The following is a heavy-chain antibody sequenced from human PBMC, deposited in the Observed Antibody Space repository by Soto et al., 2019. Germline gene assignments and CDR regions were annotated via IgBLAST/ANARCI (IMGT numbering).Heavy chain of an antibody. Sequence: QVRLQEWGPGLVKPSQTLSLKCSVSGGSITTGGRYWSWIRQLPGKGLEWIGDIYYSGNTYYNASLKSRATISVEAAKNQFSLKLSSVTAAATAVYYCAQALVFSGGDGFDIWGQGRLVTVSS. CDR3: AQALVFSGGDGFDI. J-gene: IGHJ3*02. D-gene: IGHD1-26*01. V-gene: IGHV4-31*02. CDR1: GGSITTGGRY. CDR2: IYYSGNT.